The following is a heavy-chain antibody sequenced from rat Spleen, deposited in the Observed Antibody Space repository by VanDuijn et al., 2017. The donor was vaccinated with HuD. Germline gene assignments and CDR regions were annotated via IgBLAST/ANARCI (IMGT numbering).Heavy chain of an antibody. Sequence: EVQLVESGGGLVQPGRSLKLSCAASGFTFSDYGMAWVRQAPTKGLEWVAAISYDGITTYYRDSVRGRFTISSDNAKTTLYLQMDRLRSEDAATYYCTRHDYSGVITNWFAYWGQGTLVTVSS. J-gene: IGHJ3*01. CDR2: ISYDGITT. CDR1: GFTFSDYG. V-gene: IGHV5-29*01. D-gene: IGHD4-4*01. CDR3: TRHDYSGVITNWFAY.